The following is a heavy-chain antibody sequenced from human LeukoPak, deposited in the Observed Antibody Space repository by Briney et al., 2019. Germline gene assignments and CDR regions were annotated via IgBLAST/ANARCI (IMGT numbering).Heavy chain of an antibody. V-gene: IGHV4-34*01. D-gene: IGHD1-26*01. CDR2: VNDGGGT. Sequence: PSETLTLTCAVYIDSFTNYYWNWIRQAPGKGLEWIGEVNDGGGTNINPSLGSRVIFSVDKSKNQFSLKLIYVTGAEPAVYYCARGQGATVPQVGKNWFDPWGKGTRVIVSS. CDR1: IDSFTNYY. J-gene: IGHJ5*02. CDR3: ARGQGATVPQVGKNWFDP.